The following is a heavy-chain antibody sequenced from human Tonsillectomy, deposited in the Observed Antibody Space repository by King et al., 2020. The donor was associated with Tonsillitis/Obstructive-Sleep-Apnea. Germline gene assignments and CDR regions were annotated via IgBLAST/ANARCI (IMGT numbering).Heavy chain of an antibody. D-gene: IGHD2-2*01. CDR3: AGESDCSSISCHYYYYMDV. V-gene: IGHV3-30-3*01. CDR1: GFIFSNHN. J-gene: IGHJ6*03. CDR2: IAYDGSNK. Sequence: HVQLVESGGGVVQPGRSLRLSCAASGFIFSNHNMHWVRQAPGKGLEWVAVIAYDGSNKYYADSVKGRFTISRDNSKNTLYLQMHSLRAEDTAVYYCAGESDCSSISCHYYYYMDVWGKGTTVTVSS.